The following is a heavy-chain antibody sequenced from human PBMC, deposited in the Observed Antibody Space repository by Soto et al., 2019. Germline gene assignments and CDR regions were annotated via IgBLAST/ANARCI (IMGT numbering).Heavy chain of an antibody. CDR2: FFHSGIT. D-gene: IGHD2-15*01. CDR3: ARHGGKFFDY. J-gene: IGHJ4*01. V-gene: IGHV4-4*02. CDR1: GGSVSSSNW. Sequence: QVQLQESGPGLVQPSGTLSLTCAVSGGSVSSSNWWTWVRQPAGEGLEWIGQFFHSGITSYNPSLMSRITISLDKSKNRLSVTLISVTAADTAVYYCARHGGKFFDYWGHGTLVTVSS.